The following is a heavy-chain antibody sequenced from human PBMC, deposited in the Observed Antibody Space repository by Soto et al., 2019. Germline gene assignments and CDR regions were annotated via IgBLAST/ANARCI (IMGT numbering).Heavy chain of an antibody. CDR3: TGLSSGYYRY. CDR2: ISAYHGNT. CDR1: GYTFTSYG. J-gene: IGHJ4*02. V-gene: IGHV1-18*01. Sequence: QVQLVQSGAEVKKPGASVKVSCKASGYTFTSYGISWLRQAPGQGLEWMGWISAYHGNTNYAQKRQGRVTMTTDTTTSTAYIELRSLISDDTDVYYWTGLSSGYYRYWGQGTMFTVSS. D-gene: IGHD3-22*01.